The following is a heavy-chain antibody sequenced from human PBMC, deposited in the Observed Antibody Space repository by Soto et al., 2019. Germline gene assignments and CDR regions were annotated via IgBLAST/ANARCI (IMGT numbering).Heavy chain of an antibody. CDR2: IYYNGDT. Sequence: QVQVQESGPGLVRPSQTLSLTCTVSGASINRDPYYCSWIRQHPSKSLVWIGYIYYNGDTEYNPSFRSRISISLDTSKNQFTLKLCAVPAADSAVYYCERGQGGNVPDGSGRDVWGQGSTVIVS. CDR3: ERGQGGNVPDGSGRDV. CDR1: GASINRDPYY. D-gene: IGHD2-2*01. J-gene: IGHJ6*01. V-gene: IGHV4-31*03.